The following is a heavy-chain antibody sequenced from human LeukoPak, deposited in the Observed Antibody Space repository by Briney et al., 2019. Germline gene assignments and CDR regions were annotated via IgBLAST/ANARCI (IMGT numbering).Heavy chain of an antibody. D-gene: IGHD2-2*01. J-gene: IGHJ4*02. CDR2: IRYDGRDT. V-gene: IGHV3-30*02. Sequence: GGSLRLSCATSGFTFSSYGMNWVRQAPGKGLEWVAFIRYDGRDTYYAASVKGRFTISRDNSQNTLDLQMNSLRLEDTAMYYCAKDRYSTSSTFTVNPFDYWGQGILVTVSS. CDR1: GFTFSSYG. CDR3: AKDRYSTSSTFTVNPFDY.